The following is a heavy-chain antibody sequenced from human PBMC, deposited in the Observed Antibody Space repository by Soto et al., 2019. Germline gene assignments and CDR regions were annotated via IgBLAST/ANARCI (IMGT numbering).Heavy chain of an antibody. D-gene: IGHD3-9*01. V-gene: IGHV3-15*07. J-gene: IGHJ6*02. CDR3: TTDGTSMIYYDILTGPTHRASEGWSTRYYGMDV. CDR1: GFTFKDAW. Sequence: PGGSLRLSCAASGFTFKDAWINWVRQAPGKGLEWVGRIKSKTNGGTTDYAAPVKGRFTISRDDSKNTLYLQMNSLKTEDTAVYYCTTDGTSMIYYDILTGPTHRASEGWSTRYYGMDVWGQGTTVTVSS. CDR2: IKSKTNGGTT.